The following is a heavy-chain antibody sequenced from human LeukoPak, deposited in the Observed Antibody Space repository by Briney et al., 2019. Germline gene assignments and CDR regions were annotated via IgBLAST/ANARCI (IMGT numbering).Heavy chain of an antibody. J-gene: IGHJ4*02. CDR1: GGSISSGSCY. V-gene: IGHV4-61*02. Sequence: SETLSLTCTVSGGSISSGSCYWSWIRQPAGKGLEWIGRIYTSGSTNYNPSLKSRVTISVDTSKNQFSLKLSSVTAADTAVYYCARHTWGASSSLFDYWGQGTLVTVSS. D-gene: IGHD6-13*01. CDR2: IYTSGST. CDR3: ARHTWGASSSLFDY.